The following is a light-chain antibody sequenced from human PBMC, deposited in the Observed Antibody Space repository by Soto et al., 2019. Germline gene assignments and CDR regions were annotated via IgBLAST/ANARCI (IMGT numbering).Light chain of an antibody. Sequence: DIQVTQSPSTLSASVGGRLTVTCRASQGISGWLAWYQQKAGKAPRLLIFDASSLMSGVPSRFSGSGYGTEFTLTINRLQPDDSATYYCQQYDSFSVWTFGQGTKVDIK. V-gene: IGKV1-5*01. CDR1: QGISGW. CDR3: QQYDSFSVWT. J-gene: IGKJ1*01. CDR2: DAS.